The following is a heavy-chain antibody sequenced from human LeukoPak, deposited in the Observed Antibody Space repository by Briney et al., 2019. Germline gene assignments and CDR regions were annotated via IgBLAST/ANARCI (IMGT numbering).Heavy chain of an antibody. CDR3: ARSGYGYWDY. V-gene: IGHV4-61*01. Sequence: SETLSLTCTVSGGSVSSGSYYWSWIRQPPGKGLEWIGYINYSESTNYNPSLKSRVTISVDTSENQFSLKVSSVTAEDTAVYYCARSGYGYWDYWGQGILVTVSS. D-gene: IGHD5-18*01. CDR1: GGSVSSGSYY. J-gene: IGHJ4*02. CDR2: INYSEST.